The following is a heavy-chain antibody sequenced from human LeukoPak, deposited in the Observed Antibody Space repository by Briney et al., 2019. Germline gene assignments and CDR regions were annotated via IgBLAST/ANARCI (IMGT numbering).Heavy chain of an antibody. CDR3: ARDLRVWGSYHLDY. Sequence: KTSETLSLTCIVSGGSISSSSYYWGWIRQPPGKGLEWIGSIYHSGSTYYNPSLKSRITISVDTSKNQFSLKLSSVTAADTAVYYCARDLRVWGSYHLDYWGQGTLVTVFS. V-gene: IGHV4-39*07. CDR1: GGSISSSSYY. J-gene: IGHJ4*02. D-gene: IGHD3-16*02. CDR2: IYHSGST.